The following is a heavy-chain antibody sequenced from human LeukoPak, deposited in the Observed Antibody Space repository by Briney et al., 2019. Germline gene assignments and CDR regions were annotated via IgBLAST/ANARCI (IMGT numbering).Heavy chain of an antibody. J-gene: IGHJ4*02. CDR3: AKGGQSRFDY. Sequence: GRSLRLSCAASGFTFSSYAMHWVRQAPGKGLEWVAVISYDGSNKYYADSVKGRFTISRDNSKNTLYLQMNSLRAEDTAVYYCAKGGQSRFDYWGQGTLVTVSS. CDR2: ISYDGSNK. V-gene: IGHV3-30-3*01. CDR1: GFTFSSYA.